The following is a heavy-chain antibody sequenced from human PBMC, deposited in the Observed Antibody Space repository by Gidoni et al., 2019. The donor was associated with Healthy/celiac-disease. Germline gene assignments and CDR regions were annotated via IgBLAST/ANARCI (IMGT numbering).Heavy chain of an antibody. CDR3: ARDRGYCSSTSCSHGMDV. J-gene: IGHJ6*02. CDR1: GAPITSGSYY. D-gene: IGHD2-2*01. V-gene: IGHV4-61*02. Sequence: VQLPESGPGLMTPSQTLSLTCTVSGAPITSGSYYWSWIRQPAGKGLEWIERIYNSGSTNYNPCLKRRVTMSVETSKNQFSLKLSSVTAADTAVYYGARDRGYCSSTSCSHGMDVWGQGTTVTVSS. CDR2: IYNSGST.